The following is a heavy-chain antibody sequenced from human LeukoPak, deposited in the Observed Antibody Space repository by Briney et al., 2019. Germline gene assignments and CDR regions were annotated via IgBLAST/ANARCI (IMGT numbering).Heavy chain of an antibody. CDR1: GYTFTGYY. Sequence: ASVKASCKASGYTFTGYYMHWVRQAPGQGLEWMGWINPNSGGTNYAQKFQGRVTMTRDTSISTAYMELSRLRSDDTAVYYCARDGEYCSSTSCYAAPSDYWGQGTLVTVSS. CDR2: INPNSGGT. J-gene: IGHJ4*02. D-gene: IGHD2-2*01. V-gene: IGHV1-2*02. CDR3: ARDGEYCSSTSCYAAPSDY.